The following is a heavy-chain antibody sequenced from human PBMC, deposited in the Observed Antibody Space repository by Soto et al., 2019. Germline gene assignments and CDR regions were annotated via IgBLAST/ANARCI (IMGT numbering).Heavy chain of an antibody. CDR2: ISYDGSNK. D-gene: IGHD5-12*01. Sequence: GGSLRLSCAASGFTFSSYAMHWVRQAPGKGLEWVAVISYDGSNKYYADSVKGRFTISRDNSKNTLYLQMNSLRAEDTAVYYCARDPGDGYNYFVLDYWGQGTLVTVSS. CDR1: GFTFSSYA. CDR3: ARDPGDGYNYFVLDY. J-gene: IGHJ4*02. V-gene: IGHV3-30-3*01.